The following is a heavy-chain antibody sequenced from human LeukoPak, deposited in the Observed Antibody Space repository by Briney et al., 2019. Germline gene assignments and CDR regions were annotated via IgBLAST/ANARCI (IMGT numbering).Heavy chain of an antibody. CDR2: MYYTGTT. D-gene: IGHD2-21*01. CDR1: GCSISSYAYN. J-gene: IGHJ4*02. CDR3: ARQPRDCHNTRPYFFDY. V-gene: IGHV4-39*01. Sequence: PSETLSLTCRASGCSISSYAYNWGWIRQPPGKGLDWIGSMYYTGTTYYNPSLKSRVTISVDTSKNQFSLKLTTVTAADTAVYYSARQPRDCHNTRPYFFDYWGQGTLVTVSP.